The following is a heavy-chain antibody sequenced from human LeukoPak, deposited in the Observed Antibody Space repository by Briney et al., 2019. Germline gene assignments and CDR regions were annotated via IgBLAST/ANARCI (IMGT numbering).Heavy chain of an antibody. V-gene: IGHV4-39*07. D-gene: IGHD2-15*01. CDR2: IYHSGST. Sequence: SETLSLTCPVSGGSISSGSYYWSWIRQPPGKGLAWIGSIYHSGSTYYNPSLKSRVTISADTSKNQFSLKLSSVTAADTAVYYCARELGYCSGGSCYDYFDYWGQGTLVAVSS. CDR1: GGSISSGSYY. J-gene: IGHJ4*02. CDR3: ARELGYCSGGSCYDYFDY.